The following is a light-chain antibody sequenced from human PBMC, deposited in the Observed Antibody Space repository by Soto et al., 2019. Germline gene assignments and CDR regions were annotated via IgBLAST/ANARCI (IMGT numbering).Light chain of an antibody. V-gene: IGKV3-15*01. CDR2: DAP. Sequence: EIVMTQSPATLSVSPGEGATLSCRASQSVNSNLAWYQQTRGQAPRLLIYDAPTRATGIPARFSGSGSGTDFTLTISGLQSEDFAVYYCQQYNNWPQTFGQGTKVDIK. J-gene: IGKJ1*01. CDR3: QQYNNWPQT. CDR1: QSVNSN.